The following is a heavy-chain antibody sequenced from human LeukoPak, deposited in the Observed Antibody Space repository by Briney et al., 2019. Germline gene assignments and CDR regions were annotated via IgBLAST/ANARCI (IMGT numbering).Heavy chain of an antibody. Sequence: ASVKVSCKASGYTFTSYGISWVRQAPGQGLEWMGWISAYNGNTNYAQKFQGRVTMTRNTSISTAYMELSSLRSEDTAVYYCARGQQKYSSGWITWGQGTLVTVSS. CDR1: GYTFTSYG. D-gene: IGHD6-19*01. J-gene: IGHJ5*02. CDR3: ARGQQKYSSGWIT. CDR2: ISAYNGNT. V-gene: IGHV1-18*01.